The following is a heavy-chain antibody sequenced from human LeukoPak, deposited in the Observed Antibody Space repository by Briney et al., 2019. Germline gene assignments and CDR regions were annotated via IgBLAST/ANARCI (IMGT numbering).Heavy chain of an antibody. D-gene: IGHD3-10*01. CDR2: IYPGDSQT. V-gene: IGHV5-51*01. Sequence: GESLTISCKGSGYIFADWWIGWVRQMPGIGLEWIAIIYPGDSQTRYSPSFQGQVTLSVDKSVTTAYLHWGSLKASDTGIYYCARFSGSLLVENWFDPWGQGTLVTVSS. CDR1: GYIFADWW. CDR3: ARFSGSLLVENWFDP. J-gene: IGHJ5*02.